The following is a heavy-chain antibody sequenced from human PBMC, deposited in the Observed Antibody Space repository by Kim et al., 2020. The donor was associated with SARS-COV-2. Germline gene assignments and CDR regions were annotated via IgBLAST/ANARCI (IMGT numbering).Heavy chain of an antibody. CDR2: ISYDGENK. V-gene: IGHV3-30*04. CDR1: GFTFSRYS. D-gene: IGHD4-17*01. J-gene: IGHJ4*02. Sequence: GGSLRLSCVASGFTFSRYSMHWVRQAPGKGLSWLAFISYDGENKYYADSVKGRFTISRDNSKNTLYLQMNSLRLDDTAVYYCATPYGDYIGGYDSWGQGTLVTVSS. CDR3: ATPYGDYIGGYDS.